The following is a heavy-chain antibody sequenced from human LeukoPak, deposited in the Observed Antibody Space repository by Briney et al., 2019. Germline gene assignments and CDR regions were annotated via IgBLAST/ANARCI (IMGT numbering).Heavy chain of an antibody. J-gene: IGHJ4*02. D-gene: IGHD2-2*01. CDR3: AKVHCISTNCNHIWTYFDY. CDR2: ITVNNGYT. V-gene: IGHV1-18*01. Sequence: ASVKVSCKAAGYTFTSHGFIWLRQAPGQGLEWMGWITVNNGYTKYAQELQGRVTMTTDTSTSTAYMELRSQRSDDTAVYYCAKVHCISTNCNHIWTYFDYWGQGTLVTVSS. CDR1: GYTFTSHG.